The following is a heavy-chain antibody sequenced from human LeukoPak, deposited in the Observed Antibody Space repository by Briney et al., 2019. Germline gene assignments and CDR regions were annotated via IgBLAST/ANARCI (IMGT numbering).Heavy chain of an antibody. CDR2: IRYDGGNK. CDR1: GFTFSSDG. D-gene: IGHD2-21*01. V-gene: IGHV3-30*02. CDR3: AKDTKAVVAMGNWFDP. Sequence: RPGGSLRLSCAASGFTFSSDGMHWVRQAPGKGLEWVAFIRYDGGNKYYADSVKGRFTISRDNSKNTLYLQMNSLRAEDTAVYYCAKDTKAVVAMGNWFDPWGQGTLVTVSS. J-gene: IGHJ5*02.